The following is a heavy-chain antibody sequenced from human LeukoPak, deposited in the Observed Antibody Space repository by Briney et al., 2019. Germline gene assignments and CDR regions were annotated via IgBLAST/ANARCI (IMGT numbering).Heavy chain of an antibody. D-gene: IGHD3-9*01. Sequence: GASVKVSCKASGYTFTSYGISWVRQAPGQGLEWMGWISAYNGNTNYAQKLQGRVTMTTDTSTSTAYMELRSLRSDDTAVYYCARDSLGRDILTGYQPGLDYWGQGTLATVSS. J-gene: IGHJ4*02. V-gene: IGHV1-18*01. CDR2: ISAYNGNT. CDR1: GYTFTSYG. CDR3: ARDSLGRDILTGYQPGLDY.